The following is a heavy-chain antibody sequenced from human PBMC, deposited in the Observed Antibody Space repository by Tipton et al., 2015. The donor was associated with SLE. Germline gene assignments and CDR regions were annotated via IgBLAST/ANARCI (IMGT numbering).Heavy chain of an antibody. CDR3: ARWIPLTGMNV. Sequence: TLSLTCTVSAGSIRTYYWSWIRQPAGKGLEWIGHIYTTGSTNYNPSLKSRVTISVDTSKNHFSLNLSSVTAADTAVYYCARWIPLTGMNVWGQGTTVIVSS. V-gene: IGHV4-4*07. D-gene: IGHD5-18*01. CDR1: AGSIRTYY. J-gene: IGHJ6*02. CDR2: IYTTGST.